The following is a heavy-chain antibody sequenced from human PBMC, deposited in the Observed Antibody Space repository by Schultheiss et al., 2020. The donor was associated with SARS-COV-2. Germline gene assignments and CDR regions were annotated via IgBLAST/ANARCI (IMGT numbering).Heavy chain of an antibody. CDR2: IYYSGST. CDR1: GGSISSYY. Sequence: SETLSLTCTVSGGSISSYYWSWIRQPPGKGLEWIGYIYYSGSTNYNPSLKSRVTISVDTSKNQFSLTLNSVTAADTALYFCARASGYGTYAIDYWGQGTQVTVSS. J-gene: IGHJ4*02. CDR3: ARASGYGTYAIDY. D-gene: IGHD1-1*01. V-gene: IGHV4-59*01.